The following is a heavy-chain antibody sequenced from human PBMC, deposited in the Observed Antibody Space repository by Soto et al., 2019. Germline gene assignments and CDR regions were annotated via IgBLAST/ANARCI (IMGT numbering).Heavy chain of an antibody. Sequence: GGSLRISCAASVFSFGSYALSWVRQAPGKGLEWVSTISGSDGKTFYADSVKGRFSISRDTSQSTLYLQMNSLRADDTAMYYCARWSYLDYWGQGTRVTVSS. D-gene: IGHD3-3*01. CDR2: ISGSDGKT. J-gene: IGHJ4*02. CDR1: VFSFGSYA. V-gene: IGHV3-23*01. CDR3: ARWSYLDY.